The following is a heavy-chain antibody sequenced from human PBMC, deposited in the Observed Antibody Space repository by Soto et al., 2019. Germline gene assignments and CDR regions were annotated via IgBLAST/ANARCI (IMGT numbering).Heavy chain of an antibody. CDR1: GFTFSSYA. CDR3: AKLMGSKRTFGWFDP. V-gene: IGHV3-30*18. CDR2: VSFDGNNK. D-gene: IGHD3-16*01. Sequence: QVQLVESGGGVVQPGTSLTLSCVGSGFTFSSYAFHWIRQAPGKGLEWVASVSFDGNNKYYGESVKGRFSVSRDNVKNSLYLQMNDVRPEDTAVYFCAKLMGSKRTFGWFDPCGQGTLVTVSS. J-gene: IGHJ5*02.